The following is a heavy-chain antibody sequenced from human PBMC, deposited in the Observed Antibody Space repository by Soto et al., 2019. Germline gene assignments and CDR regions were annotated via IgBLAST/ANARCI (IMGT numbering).Heavy chain of an antibody. J-gene: IGHJ2*01. Sequence: SQTLSLTCAISGDSVSSNSAAWNWIRQSPSRGLEWLGRTYYRSKWYNDYAVSVKSRITINPDTSKNQFSQQLNSVTPEDTAVYYCERGQGLQQRVGGYFGLWGRGTQGTVSS. CDR2: TYYRSKWYN. CDR1: GDSVSSNSAA. V-gene: IGHV6-1*01. D-gene: IGHD6-13*01. CDR3: ERGQGLQQRVGGYFGL.